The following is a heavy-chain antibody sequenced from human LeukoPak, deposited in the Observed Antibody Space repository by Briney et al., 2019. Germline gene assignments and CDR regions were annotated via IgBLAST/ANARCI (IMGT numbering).Heavy chain of an antibody. CDR1: GFAFSSYA. CDR2: ISCDESNK. CDR3: ARGRYCSGGTYYSGSFDY. J-gene: IGHJ4*02. Sequence: PGRSLRLSCAASGFAFSSYAMHWVRQAPGKGLEWVAVISCDESNKFYADSVKGRFTFSRDNSKNTLDLQMNSLRAEDTAVYYCARGRYCSGGTYYSGSFDYWGQGTLVTVSS. D-gene: IGHD2-15*01. V-gene: IGHV3-30*01.